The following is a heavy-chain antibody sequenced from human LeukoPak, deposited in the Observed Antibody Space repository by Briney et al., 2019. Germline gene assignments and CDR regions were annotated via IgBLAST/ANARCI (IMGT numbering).Heavy chain of an antibody. V-gene: IGHV3-23*01. Sequence: GGSLRLSCAASGFTFSSYTMSWVRQAPGKGLEWVSTITTSDGNTYYADSVKGRFTVSRDNSKNTLFLQMNSLRAEDTAVYYCAKGGKWDVTPFDYWGQGTLVTVSS. CDR1: GFTFSSYT. CDR2: ITTSDGNT. D-gene: IGHD1-26*01. CDR3: AKGGKWDVTPFDY. J-gene: IGHJ4*02.